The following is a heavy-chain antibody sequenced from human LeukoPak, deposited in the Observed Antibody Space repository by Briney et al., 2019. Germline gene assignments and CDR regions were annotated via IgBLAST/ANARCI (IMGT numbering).Heavy chain of an antibody. Sequence: GGSLRLSCAASGVTVSGSYMSWVRQAPGKGLEWVSVIYTSGDTYYADSVKGRSTISRDSSKNTLYLQMNTLRTEDTAVYYCVRVRYSGSWFPVPNFDCWGQGTLVTVSS. D-gene: IGHD1-26*01. V-gene: IGHV3-66*01. CDR2: IYTSGDT. CDR3: VRVRYSGSWFPVPNFDC. J-gene: IGHJ4*02. CDR1: GVTVSGSY.